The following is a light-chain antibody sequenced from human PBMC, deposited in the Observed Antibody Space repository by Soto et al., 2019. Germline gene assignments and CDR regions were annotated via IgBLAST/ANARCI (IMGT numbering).Light chain of an antibody. CDR2: GVY. J-gene: IGKJ5*01. CDR3: QQLNSYPRT. V-gene: IGKV3D-15*01. Sequence: EIVMTHSPTILSVSPGERAALACLASQSVSSNLAWYQQKPGQAPRLLIYGVYTRAPGIPARFSGSGSGTEFTLTISSLQSEDFATYYCQQLNSYPRTFGQGTRLEIK. CDR1: QSVSSN.